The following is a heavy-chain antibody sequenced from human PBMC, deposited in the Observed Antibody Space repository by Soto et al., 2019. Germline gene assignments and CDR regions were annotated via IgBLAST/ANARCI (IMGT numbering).Heavy chain of an antibody. D-gene: IGHD6-13*01. CDR1: GYTFTSYG. J-gene: IGHJ4*02. CDR2: ISAYNGNT. Sequence: ASVKVSCKASGYTFTSYGISWVRQAPGQGLEWMGWISAYNGNTNYAQKLQGRVTMTTGTSTSTAYMELRSLRSDDTAVYYCARDIPAPIAAAGVDYWGQGTLVTVSS. V-gene: IGHV1-18*01. CDR3: ARDIPAPIAAAGVDY.